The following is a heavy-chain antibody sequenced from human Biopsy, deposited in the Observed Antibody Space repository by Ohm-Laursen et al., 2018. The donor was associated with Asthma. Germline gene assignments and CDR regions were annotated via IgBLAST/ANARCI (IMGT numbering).Heavy chain of an antibody. CDR2: ISTASSFI. V-gene: IGHV3-21*01. Sequence: SLRLSCSASGFSLDDYAMYWVRQIPGKGLEWVASISTASSFIYYADSVRGRFTTSRDNARNSVYLQMNSLRAEDTALYYCARIGPEWELPGREYSLHHWGEGTLVTVSS. CDR3: ARIGPEWELPGREYSLHH. CDR1: GFSLDDYA. D-gene: IGHD1-26*01. J-gene: IGHJ1*01.